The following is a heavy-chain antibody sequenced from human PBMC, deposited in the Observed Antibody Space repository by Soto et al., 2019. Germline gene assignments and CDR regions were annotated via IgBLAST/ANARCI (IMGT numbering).Heavy chain of an antibody. V-gene: IGHV1-69*13. CDR1: GDTFSSYA. D-gene: IGHD5-18*01. CDR3: AREGQDTEMVYTGLAP. CDR2: IIPRFGST. J-gene: IGHJ5*02. Sequence: ASVKVSCKASGDTFSSYAITWVRQAPGQGLEWMRGIIPRFGSTNYAQKFQGRVTITADESTRTVYMELSSLKSEDTALYFCAREGQDTEMVYTGLAPWGQGTLVTASP.